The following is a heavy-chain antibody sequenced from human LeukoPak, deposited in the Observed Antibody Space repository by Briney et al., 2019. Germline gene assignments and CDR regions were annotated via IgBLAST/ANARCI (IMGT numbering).Heavy chain of an antibody. CDR2: IVVGSGNT. Sequence: SVKVSCKASGFTFTSSAMQWVRQARGQRLEWIGWIVVGSGNTNYAQKFQERVTITRDMSTSTAYMELSSLRSEDTAVYYCAKGGPKWFGELQPLDYWGQGTLVTVSS. V-gene: IGHV1-58*02. CDR3: AKGGPKWFGELQPLDY. CDR1: GFTFTSSA. D-gene: IGHD3-10*01. J-gene: IGHJ4*02.